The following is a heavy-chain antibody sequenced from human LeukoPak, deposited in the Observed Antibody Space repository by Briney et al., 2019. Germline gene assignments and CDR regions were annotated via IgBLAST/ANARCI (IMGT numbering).Heavy chain of an antibody. Sequence: SETLSLTCTVSSGSVSSGRYYWSWIRQPPGKGLEWIGYIYYSGSTNSNPSLKSRVTVSVDPSKNQFSLRLSSVTAADTAVYYCASESEGMDVWGKGTTVTVSS. J-gene: IGHJ6*04. CDR2: IYYSGST. CDR1: SGSVSSGRYY. CDR3: ASESEGMDV. V-gene: IGHV4-61*01.